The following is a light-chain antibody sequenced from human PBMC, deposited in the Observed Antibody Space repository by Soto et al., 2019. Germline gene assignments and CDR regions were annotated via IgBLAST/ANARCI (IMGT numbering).Light chain of an antibody. J-gene: IGKJ4*01. V-gene: IGKV3-15*01. Sequence: EIVMTQSPATLSVSPGERATLSCRASQSVSNNLAWYQQKPGQAPRLLIYGASTRATGIPARFSGSGSGTEFTLTISSLQSEYFAVYHCQHYENFPLTCGGGTKVDIK. CDR1: QSVSNN. CDR2: GAS. CDR3: QHYENFPLT.